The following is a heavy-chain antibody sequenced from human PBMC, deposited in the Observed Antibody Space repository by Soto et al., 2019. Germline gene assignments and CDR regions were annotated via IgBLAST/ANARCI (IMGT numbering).Heavy chain of an antibody. J-gene: IGHJ3*02. CDR2: TYYRSKWYN. Sequence: KQSQTLSLTCAISGDSVSSNSAAWNWIRQSPSRGLEWLGRTYYRSKWYNDYAVSVKSRITINPDTSKNQFSLQLNSVTPEDTAVYYCAREVDYDILTGSDAFDIWGQGTMVTVSS. V-gene: IGHV6-1*01. CDR3: AREVDYDILTGSDAFDI. CDR1: GDSVSSNSAA. D-gene: IGHD3-9*01.